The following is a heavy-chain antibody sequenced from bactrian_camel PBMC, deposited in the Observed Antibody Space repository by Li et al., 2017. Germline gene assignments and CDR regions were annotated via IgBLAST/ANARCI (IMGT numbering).Heavy chain of an antibody. CDR3: AARGPYCYTKLSVRDFTY. V-gene: IGHV3S25*01. CDR1: GNTYSSSC. CDR2: FYVGGGST. J-gene: IGHJ6*01. Sequence: QLVESGGGSVQAGGSLRLSCVHSGNTYSSSCMAWFRQAPGKEREGVASFYVGGGSTYYTDSVKGRFTVSRDNAKNTVYLQTNSLKPKDTAMYYCAARGPYCYTKLSVRDFTYWGQGTQVTVS. D-gene: IGHD2*01.